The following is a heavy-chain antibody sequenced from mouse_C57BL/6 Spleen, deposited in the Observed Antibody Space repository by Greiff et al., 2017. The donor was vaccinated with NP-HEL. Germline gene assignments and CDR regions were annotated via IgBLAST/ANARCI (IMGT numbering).Heavy chain of an antibody. D-gene: IGHD1-1*01. CDR2: IRNKANGYTT. CDR3: ARSSYGSSYSWYFDV. Sequence: EVQLVESGGGLVQPGGSLSLSCAASGFTFTDYYMSWVRQPPGKALEWLGFIRNKANGYTTEYSASVKGRFTISRDNSQSILYLQMNALRAEDSATYYCARSSYGSSYSWYFDVWGTGTTVTVSS. CDR1: GFTFTDYY. V-gene: IGHV7-3*01. J-gene: IGHJ1*03.